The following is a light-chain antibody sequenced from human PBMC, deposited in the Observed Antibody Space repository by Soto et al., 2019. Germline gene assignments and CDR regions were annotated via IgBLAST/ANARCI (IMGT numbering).Light chain of an antibody. CDR3: QQYGSSLWT. V-gene: IGKV3-20*01. CDR2: CAS. J-gene: IGKJ1*01. Sequence: EIVLTQSPGTLSLSPGEIATLSCRASHSVSSSHLAWYQQNPGQAPTLLIYCASSRATCIPDRFSGSGSGTVFTLTISSLEPEAFAVYYCQQYGSSLWTFGQGTKADIK. CDR1: HSVSSSH.